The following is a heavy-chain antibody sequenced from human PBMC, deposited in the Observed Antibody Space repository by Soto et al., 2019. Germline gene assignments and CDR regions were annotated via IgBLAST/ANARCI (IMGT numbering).Heavy chain of an antibody. CDR1: GVSITSGSYY. CDR3: ARGGYDTSGQTFIGWGPDC. CDR2: RYYSGNT. D-gene: IGHD3-22*01. J-gene: IGHJ4*02. V-gene: IGHV4-30-4*01. Sequence: HVQLQESGPGPVTPSQTLSLSCTVSGVSITSGSYYWTWVRQSPGKGLEWIGYRYYSGNTYYNPSHNSLATISVDTAKNQFFLKLTSVTATDTAVYYCARGGYDTSGQTFIGWGPDCWGQGTLVTVSS.